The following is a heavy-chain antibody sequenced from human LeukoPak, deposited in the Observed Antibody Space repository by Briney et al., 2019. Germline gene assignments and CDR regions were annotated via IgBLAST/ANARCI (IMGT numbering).Heavy chain of an antibody. CDR1: GFAFSSYG. CDR3: AKDPRCGGDCYSDDY. J-gene: IGHJ4*02. CDR2: IRYDGGNK. V-gene: IGHV3-30*02. Sequence: GGSLRFSCAASGFAFSSYGMHWVRQAPGKRLEWVAFIRYDGGNKYYADSVKGRFTISRDNSKNTLYLQMNSLRAEDTAVYYCAKDPRCGGDCYSDDYWGQGTLVTVSS. D-gene: IGHD2-21*02.